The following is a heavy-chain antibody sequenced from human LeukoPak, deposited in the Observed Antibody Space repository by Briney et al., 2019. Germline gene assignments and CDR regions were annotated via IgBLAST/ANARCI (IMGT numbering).Heavy chain of an antibody. Sequence: GGSLRLSCAASGFTFSSYAMSWVRQALGKGLEWVSAISGSGGSTYYADSVKGRFTISRDNSKNTLYLQMNSLRAEDTAVYYCAKDLRFGELSIWFDPWGQGTLVTVSS. CDR2: ISGSGGST. D-gene: IGHD3-10*01. J-gene: IGHJ5*02. CDR1: GFTFSSYA. V-gene: IGHV3-23*01. CDR3: AKDLRFGELSIWFDP.